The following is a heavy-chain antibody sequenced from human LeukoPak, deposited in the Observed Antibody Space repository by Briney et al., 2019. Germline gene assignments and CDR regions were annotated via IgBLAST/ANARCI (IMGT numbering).Heavy chain of an antibody. CDR2: IYPGDSDT. J-gene: IGHJ3*02. V-gene: IGHV5-51*01. CDR1: GYSFTSYW. Sequence: GESLKISCKGSGYSFTSYWIGWVRQRPGKGLEWMGIIYPGDSDTTYSPSFQGQVTISADKSISTAYLQWSSLKASDSAMYYCGRIPAAGSLKGSFDIWGQGTIVTVSS. CDR3: GRIPAAGSLKGSFDI. D-gene: IGHD6-13*01.